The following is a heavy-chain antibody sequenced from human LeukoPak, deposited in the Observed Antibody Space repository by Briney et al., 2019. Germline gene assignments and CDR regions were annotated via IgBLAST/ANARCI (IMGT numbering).Heavy chain of an antibody. D-gene: IGHD1-26*01. CDR3: ARRELAGSTAYFDY. Sequence: ASVKVSCKASGYTFTSYYIHWVRQAPGQGLEWMGIINPSGGSTNYAQDFQGRVTMTRDTSTSTVYMELSSLRSEDTAVYHCARRELAGSTAYFDYWGQGTLVTVSS. V-gene: IGHV1-46*01. J-gene: IGHJ4*02. CDR2: INPSGGST. CDR1: GYTFTSYY.